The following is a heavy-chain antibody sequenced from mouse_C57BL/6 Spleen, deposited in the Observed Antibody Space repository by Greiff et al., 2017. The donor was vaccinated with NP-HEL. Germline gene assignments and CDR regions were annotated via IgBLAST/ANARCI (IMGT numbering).Heavy chain of an antibody. Sequence: QVQLQQPGAELVKPGASVKLSCKASGYTFTSYWMQWVKQRPGQGLEWIGEIDPSDSYTNYNQKFKGKATLTVDTSSSTAYMQLSSLTSEDSAVYYCARGGTNWVDYWGQGTTLTVSS. V-gene: IGHV1-50*01. CDR1: GYTFTSYW. J-gene: IGHJ2*01. D-gene: IGHD4-1*01. CDR3: ARGGTNWVDY. CDR2: IDPSDSYT.